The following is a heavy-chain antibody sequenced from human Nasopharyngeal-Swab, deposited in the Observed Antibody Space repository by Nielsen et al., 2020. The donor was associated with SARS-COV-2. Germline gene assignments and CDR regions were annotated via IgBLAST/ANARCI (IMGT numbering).Heavy chain of an antibody. V-gene: IGHV4-61*01. CDR1: GGSISSSSYY. CDR3: ARLESITIFGVVIPTGAFDI. CDR2: IYYSGST. Sequence: GSLRLSCTVSGGSISSSSYYWSWIRQPPGKGLEWIGYIYYSGSTNYNPSLKSRVTISVDTSKNQFSLKLSSVTAADTAVYYCARLESITIFGVVIPTGAFDIWGQGTMVTVSS. J-gene: IGHJ3*02. D-gene: IGHD3-3*01.